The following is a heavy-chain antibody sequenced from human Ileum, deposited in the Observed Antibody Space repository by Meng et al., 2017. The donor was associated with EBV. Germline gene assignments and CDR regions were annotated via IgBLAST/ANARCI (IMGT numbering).Heavy chain of an antibody. CDR2: IHHTEST. V-gene: IGHV4-4*02. J-gene: IGHJ4*02. CDR1: GGSISSSNW. CDR3: ARESYSDSSGYYSLDY. Sequence: VPLQEAGPGLGKPSGTLSLTCAVSGGSISSSNWWSWVRQAPGKGLEWIGEIHHTESTNYNPSLKSRVTISVDKSKNQFSLKLSSVTAADTAVYYCARESYSDSSGYYSLDYWGQGSLVTVSS. D-gene: IGHD3-22*01.